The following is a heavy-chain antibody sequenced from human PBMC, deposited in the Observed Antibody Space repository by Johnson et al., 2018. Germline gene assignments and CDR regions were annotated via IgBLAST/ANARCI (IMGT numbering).Heavy chain of an antibody. CDR1: SVPMTSSY. J-gene: IGHJ6*03. CDR2: IYHNGNT. Sequence: QVQLQESGPGLVKPSESLSLTCTVSSVPMTSSYWTWIRQAPGKGLEWIGYIYHNGNTNSHPSLKSRITITVDTSKKQFSLELTSVTAADTAVYYCVRGRPSGYYDLLTREYYFYMDVWGRGTTVTVSS. D-gene: IGHD3-9*01. CDR3: VRGRPSGYYDLLTREYYFYMDV. V-gene: IGHV4-59*01.